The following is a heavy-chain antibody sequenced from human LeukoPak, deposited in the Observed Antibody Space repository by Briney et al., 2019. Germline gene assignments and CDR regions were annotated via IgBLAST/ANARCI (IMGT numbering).Heavy chain of an antibody. CDR2: ISGSGGST. Sequence: GGSLRLSCVASGFTFSSYGMSWVRQAPGKGLEWVSAISGSGGSTYYADSVKGRFTISRDNSKNTLYLQMNSLRAEDTAVYYCAKDGAGPYVWWNDEHPSGYWGQGTLVTVSS. J-gene: IGHJ4*02. D-gene: IGHD3-16*01. V-gene: IGHV3-23*01. CDR3: AKDGAGPYVWWNDEHPSGY. CDR1: GFTFSSYG.